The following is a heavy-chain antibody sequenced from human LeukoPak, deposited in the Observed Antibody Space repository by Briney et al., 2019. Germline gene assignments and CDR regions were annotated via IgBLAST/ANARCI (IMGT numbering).Heavy chain of an antibody. Sequence: GGSLRLSCVASGFTFSTYWMSWVRQAPGKGLEWVANLKQDGSEKYYVDSVKGRFTISRDNAKNLLYLQMDSLRVEDTAVYYCARDYSSSSGLDYWGQGSLVTVSA. D-gene: IGHD6-6*01. J-gene: IGHJ4*02. CDR3: ARDYSSSSGLDY. V-gene: IGHV3-7*01. CDR2: LKQDGSEK. CDR1: GFTFSTYW.